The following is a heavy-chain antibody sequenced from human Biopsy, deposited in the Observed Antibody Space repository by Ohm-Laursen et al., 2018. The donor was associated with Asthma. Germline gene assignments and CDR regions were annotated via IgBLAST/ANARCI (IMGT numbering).Heavy chain of an antibody. CDR2: IHYSGST. J-gene: IGHJ4*02. Sequence: SDTLSLTCTVSGVSIRGYYWTWIRQPPGKGLEWIGNIHYSGSTYSNPSLKSRVTISVDTSKKQISLRLSSVIAADTAVYYCAGFCSGGNCPDHWGQGTLVTVSS. D-gene: IGHD2-15*01. V-gene: IGHV4-59*07. CDR1: GVSIRGYY. CDR3: AGFCSGGNCPDH.